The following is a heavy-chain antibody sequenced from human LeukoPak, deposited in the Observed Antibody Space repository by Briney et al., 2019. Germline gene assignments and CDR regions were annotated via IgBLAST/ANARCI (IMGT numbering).Heavy chain of an antibody. D-gene: IGHD2-2*01. CDR1: GFTLSNYA. V-gene: IGHV3-23*01. Sequence: QPGGSLRLSCAASGFTLSNYAMTWVRQAPGKGLEWVSAISGSGGSTYYADSVKGRFTISRDNSKNTLYLQMNSLRAEDTAVYYCAKSFRSTSLDYWGQGTLVTVSS. CDR3: AKSFRSTSLDY. CDR2: ISGSGGST. J-gene: IGHJ4*02.